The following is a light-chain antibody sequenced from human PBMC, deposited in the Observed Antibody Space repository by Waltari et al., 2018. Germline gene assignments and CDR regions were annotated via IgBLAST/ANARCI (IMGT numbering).Light chain of an antibody. CDR1: QSISGY. CDR2: ATS. Sequence: DIQMTQSPSSLSASVGDRVTITCRASQSISGYLNWYQQKPGKAPKVLIYATSSLQSGVPSRFSGSGSGTEFTLTITSLQPEDSATYYCQQSYRTPPLTFGGGTKVEIK. CDR3: QQSYRTPPLT. J-gene: IGKJ4*01. V-gene: IGKV1-39*01.